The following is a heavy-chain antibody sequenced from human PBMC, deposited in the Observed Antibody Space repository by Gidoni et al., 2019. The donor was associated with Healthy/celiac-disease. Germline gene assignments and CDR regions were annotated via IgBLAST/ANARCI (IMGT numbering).Heavy chain of an antibody. J-gene: IGHJ4*02. CDR2: IRGSGGST. D-gene: IGHD1-26*01. CDR1: VFTFSSYA. Sequence: EVQLLESGGGLVQPGGSLRLSCPASVFTFSSYAMSWVRPAPGKGLDWVSAIRGSGGSTYYADSVKGRFTISRDNSKNTLYLQMNSLRAEDTAVYYCAKGSGSYYELSFDYWGQGTLVTVSS. V-gene: IGHV3-23*01. CDR3: AKGSGSYYELSFDY.